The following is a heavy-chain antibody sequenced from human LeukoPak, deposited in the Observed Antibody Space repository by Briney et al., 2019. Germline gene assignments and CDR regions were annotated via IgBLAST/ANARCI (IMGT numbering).Heavy chain of an antibody. CDR1: GGSFSGYY. D-gene: IGHD3-9*01. CDR3: ARAGLRYFDWLSRRFDY. V-gene: IGHV4-34*01. CDR2: INHSGST. Sequence: SETLSLTCAVYGGSFSGYYWSWIRQPPGKGLEWIGEINHSGSTNYNPPLKSRVTISVDTSKNQFSLKLSSVTAADTAVYYCARAGLRYFDWLSRRFDYWGQGTLVTVSS. J-gene: IGHJ4*02.